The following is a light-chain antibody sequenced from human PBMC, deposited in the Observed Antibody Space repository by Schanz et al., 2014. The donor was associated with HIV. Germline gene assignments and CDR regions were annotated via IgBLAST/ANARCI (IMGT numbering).Light chain of an antibody. V-gene: IGLV1-44*01. CDR3: AAWDDSLNGPYV. J-gene: IGLJ1*01. Sequence: QSVLTQPPSASGTPGQGVTISCSGSSSNIGSNTVNWHQQLPGTAPKLLIYSNNQRPSGVPDRFSGSKSGTSASLAISGLQSEDEADYYCAAWDDSLNGPYVFGTGTKLTVL. CDR1: SSNIGSNT. CDR2: SNN.